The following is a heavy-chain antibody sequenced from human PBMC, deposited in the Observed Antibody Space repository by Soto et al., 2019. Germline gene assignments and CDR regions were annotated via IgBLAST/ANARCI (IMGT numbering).Heavy chain of an antibody. CDR3: AREVSGSWYGSFDY. CDR1: GGSISSGGYY. CDR2: IYYSGST. Sequence: SETLSLTCTVSGGSISSGGYYWSWIRQHPGKGLEWIGYIYYSGSTYYNPSLKSRVTISVDTSKNQFSLKLSSVTAADTAVYYCAREVSGSWYGSFDYWGQGTLVTVSS. D-gene: IGHD6-13*01. J-gene: IGHJ4*02. V-gene: IGHV4-31*03.